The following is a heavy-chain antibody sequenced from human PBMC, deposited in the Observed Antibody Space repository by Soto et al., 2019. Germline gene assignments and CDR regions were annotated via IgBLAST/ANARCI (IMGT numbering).Heavy chain of an antibody. Sequence: QVQLVESGGGVVQPGRSLRLSCAASGLTFRSYAMHWVRQAPGKGLEWVAAISFDGSNEYYADSVKGRFTISRDNSKNTLYLQMNSLGAEETAVYYFARWGGLYCSSTSCYGYYYYYGMDVWGQGTTVTVSS. V-gene: IGHV3-30-3*01. CDR3: ARWGGLYCSSTSCYGYYYYYGMDV. J-gene: IGHJ6*02. CDR1: GLTFRSYA. CDR2: ISFDGSNE. D-gene: IGHD2-2*01.